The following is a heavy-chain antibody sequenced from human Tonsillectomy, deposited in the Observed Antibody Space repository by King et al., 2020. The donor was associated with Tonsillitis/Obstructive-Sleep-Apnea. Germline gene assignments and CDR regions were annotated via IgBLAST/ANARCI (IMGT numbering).Heavy chain of an antibody. V-gene: IGHV3-11*05. CDR3: AGVEVVDRYSGTGWFDP. CDR2: ISSSSSYT. Sequence: QVQLVESGGGLVKPGGSLRLSCAASAFTFSEYYMAWIRQAPGKGLEWVSYISSSSSYTNYADSVKGRFTISRDNAKNSLYLQMNSLRAEDTAVYYCAGVEVVDRYSGTGWFDPWGQGTLVTVSS. D-gene: IGHD1-26*01. J-gene: IGHJ5*02. CDR1: AFTFSEYY.